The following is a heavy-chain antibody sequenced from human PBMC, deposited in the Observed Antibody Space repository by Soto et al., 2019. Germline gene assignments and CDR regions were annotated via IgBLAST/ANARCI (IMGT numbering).Heavy chain of an antibody. D-gene: IGHD1-26*01. CDR3: ARDPREWELRLVYGIDY. V-gene: IGHV3-30-3*01. CDR1: GFTFSSYA. CDR2: ISYDGSNK. Sequence: GSLKISCAASGFTFSSYAMHWVRQAPGKGLEWVAVISYDGSNKYYADSVKGRFTISRDNSKNTLYLQMNSLRAEDTAVYYCARDPREWELRLVYGIDYWGQGTLVTVSS. J-gene: IGHJ4*02.